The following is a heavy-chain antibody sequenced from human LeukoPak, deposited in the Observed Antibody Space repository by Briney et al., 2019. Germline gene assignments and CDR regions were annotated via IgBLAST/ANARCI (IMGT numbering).Heavy chain of an antibody. CDR2: ISYDGSNK. Sequence: GGSLRLSCAASGFTFSSYGMHWVRQAPGKGLEWVAAISYDGSNKYYADSVKGRFTISRDNSKNTLYLQMSSLRAEDTAVYYCAKDPYSGSFEYFQHWGQGTLVTVSS. J-gene: IGHJ1*01. CDR3: AKDPYSGSFEYFQH. D-gene: IGHD1-26*01. V-gene: IGHV3-30*18. CDR1: GFTFSSYG.